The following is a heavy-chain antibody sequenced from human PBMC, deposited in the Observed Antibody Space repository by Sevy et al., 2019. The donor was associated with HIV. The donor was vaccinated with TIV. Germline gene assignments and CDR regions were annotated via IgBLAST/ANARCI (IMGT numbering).Heavy chain of an antibody. CDR2: FIPMFGLA. V-gene: IGHV1-69*13. CDR1: GGTFSDYT. CDR3: ARGKEFTEDTIWGYGFDV. Sequence: ASVKVSCEAPGGTFSDYTISWVRQAPGQGLEWMGGFIPMFGLAKYTEKFQDRLTINADESATTAYMELTGLRSEDAAVYYCARGKEFTEDTIWGYGFDVWGPGTTVTVSS. J-gene: IGHJ6*02. D-gene: IGHD7-27*01.